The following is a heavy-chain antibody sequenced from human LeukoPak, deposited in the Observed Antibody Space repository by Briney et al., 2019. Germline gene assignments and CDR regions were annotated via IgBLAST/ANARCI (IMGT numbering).Heavy chain of an antibody. V-gene: IGHV3-11*06. CDR3: ARVTLYGESALDY. CDR1: GFTFSDDY. J-gene: IGHJ4*02. CDR2: ISGSSHYT. Sequence: PGGSLRLSCAASGFTFSDDYMSWIRQAPGKGLERVSYISGSSHYTNTADSVKGRFTISRDNAKNLLYLQMNSLRTEDTAVYYCARVTLYGESALDYWGQGTLVTVSS. D-gene: IGHD4-17*01.